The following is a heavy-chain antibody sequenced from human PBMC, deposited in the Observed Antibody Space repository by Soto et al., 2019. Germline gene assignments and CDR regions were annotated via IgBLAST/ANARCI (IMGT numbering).Heavy chain of an antibody. CDR3: ARHIVVVTATPKGFDY. CDR2: IIPIFGTA. Sequence: QVQLVQSGAEVQKPGSSVKVSCKASGGTFSSYAISWVRQAPGQGLEWMGGIIPIFGTANYAQKFQGRVTITADESTSTAYMELSSLRSEDTAVYYCARHIVVVTATPKGFDYWGQGTLVTVSS. D-gene: IGHD2-21*02. V-gene: IGHV1-69*01. J-gene: IGHJ4*02. CDR1: GGTFSSYA.